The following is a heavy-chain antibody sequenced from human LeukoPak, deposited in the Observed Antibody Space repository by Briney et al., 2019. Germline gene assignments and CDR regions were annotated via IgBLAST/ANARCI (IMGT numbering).Heavy chain of an antibody. CDR2: INWNGGST. V-gene: IGHV3-20*04. CDR3: AREGTYYYGSGSYYFGY. Sequence: GGSLRLSCAASGFTFDDYGMSWVRQAPGKGLEWVSGINWNGGSTGYADSVKGRFTISRDNAKNSLYLQMNSLRAEDTALYYCAREGTYYYGSGSYYFGYWGQGTLVTVSS. CDR1: GFTFDDYG. J-gene: IGHJ4*02. D-gene: IGHD3-10*01.